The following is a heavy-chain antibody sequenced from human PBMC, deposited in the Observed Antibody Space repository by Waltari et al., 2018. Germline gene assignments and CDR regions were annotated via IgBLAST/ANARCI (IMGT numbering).Heavy chain of an antibody. CDR3: ARERHRLMEEGYLMALDP. CDR2: ISGNNGHT. J-gene: IGHJ5*02. V-gene: IGHV1-18*04. CDR1: GYTFSDYG. D-gene: IGHD3-3*01. Sequence: QVQLVQSGAEVKKPGASVKVSCKASGYTFSDYGIRGVRQAPGQGLEWMGWISGNNGHTNHAQKFQGRLIMTEDTSATTVYMELTYLTSDDTAVYYCARERHRLMEEGYLMALDPWGQGTLVTVSS.